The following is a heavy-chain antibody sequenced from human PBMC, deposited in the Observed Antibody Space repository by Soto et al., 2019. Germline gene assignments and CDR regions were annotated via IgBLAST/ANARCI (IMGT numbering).Heavy chain of an antibody. CDR1: GFTFSSSA. Sequence: PGGSLRLSCAASGFTFSSSAMSWVRQAPGKGLEWVSAISGSGGSTYYADSVKGRFTISRDNSKNTLYLHMNSLRAEDTAVYYCAKDPVTMRVGVMCLGDFDIWSRVTMVTVSS. J-gene: IGHJ3*02. CDR3: AKDPVTMRVGVMCLGDFDI. D-gene: IGHD3-22*01. CDR2: ISGSGGST. V-gene: IGHV3-23*01.